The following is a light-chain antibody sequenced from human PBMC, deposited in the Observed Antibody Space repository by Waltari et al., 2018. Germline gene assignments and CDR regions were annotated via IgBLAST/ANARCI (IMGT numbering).Light chain of an antibody. CDR3: CSFTRSSTWV. V-gene: IGLV2-14*03. CDR2: DVN. Sequence: QSALTQPASVSGSPGQSIIISCTGTTTDLGGYNYVSWYQQHPGKAPKLMIYDVNSRPSVVSSRFSGSKSGNTASLIISGLQAEDEADYYCCSFTRSSTWVFGGGTKVTVL. J-gene: IGLJ3*02. CDR1: TTDLGGYNY.